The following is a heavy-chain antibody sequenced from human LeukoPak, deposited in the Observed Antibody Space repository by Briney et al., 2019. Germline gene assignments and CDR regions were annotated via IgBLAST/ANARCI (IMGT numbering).Heavy chain of an antibody. CDR3: AKGSDRSGSYYLDY. CDR1: AFTFGNYA. Sequence: GGSLTLSCAASAFTFGNYAMNWVRQAPGKGLEWVSGLSGSGASTYYADPVKGRFTISRDNSKNTLYLQMNRLRAGDTAVYYCAKGSDRSGSYYLDYWGQGTLVTVSS. V-gene: IGHV3-23*01. J-gene: IGHJ4*02. D-gene: IGHD3-10*01. CDR2: LSGSGAST.